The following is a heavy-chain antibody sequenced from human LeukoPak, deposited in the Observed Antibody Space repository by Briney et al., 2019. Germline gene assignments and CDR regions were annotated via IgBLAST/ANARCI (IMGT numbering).Heavy chain of an antibody. Sequence: SETLSLTCTVSGGSISGSSYYWGWIRQPPGKGLEWIGSIYYSGSTYYNPSLKSRVTISVDTSKNQFSLKLNSVTAADTAVYYCASHQYYDFWSGYFASFDYWGQGTLVTVSS. D-gene: IGHD3-3*01. CDR3: ASHQYYDFWSGYFASFDY. CDR2: IYYSGST. CDR1: GGSISGSSYY. J-gene: IGHJ4*02. V-gene: IGHV4-39*01.